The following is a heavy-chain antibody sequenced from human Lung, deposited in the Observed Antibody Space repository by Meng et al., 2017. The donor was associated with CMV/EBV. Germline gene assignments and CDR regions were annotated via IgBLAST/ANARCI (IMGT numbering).Heavy chain of an antibody. CDR3: ARVGSSSGSYYY. CDR1: GFTFSNNW. V-gene: IGHV3-7*01. D-gene: IGHD3-10*01. CDR2: IKKDGSEE. Sequence: GESXKISCAASGFTFSNNWMSWVRQAPGKGLEWVASIKKDGSEEYYVDSVKGRFTISRDNAKNSLYLQMNILRAEDTAVYYCARVGSSSGSYYYWGQGTLVTVSS. J-gene: IGHJ4*02.